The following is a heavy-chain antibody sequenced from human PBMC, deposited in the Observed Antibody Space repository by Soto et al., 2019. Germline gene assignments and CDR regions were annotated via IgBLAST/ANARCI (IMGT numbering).Heavy chain of an antibody. CDR1: GFTFSSYA. V-gene: IGHV3-23*01. Sequence: GGSLRLSCAASGFTFSSYAMSWVRQAPGKGLEWVSAISGSGGRTYYADSVKGRFTISRDNSKNTLYLQMNSLRAEDTAVYYCAKWRGSTSCYFDYWGQGTLVTVSS. J-gene: IGHJ4*02. D-gene: IGHD2-2*01. CDR2: ISGSGGRT. CDR3: AKWRGSTSCYFDY.